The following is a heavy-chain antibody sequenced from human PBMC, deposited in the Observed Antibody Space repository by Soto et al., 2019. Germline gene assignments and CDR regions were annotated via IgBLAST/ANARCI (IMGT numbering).Heavy chain of an antibody. V-gene: IGHV4-59*08. D-gene: IGHD1-1*01. Sequence: PSETLSLTCTVSGGSISSYYWSWIRQPPGKGLEWIGYIYYSGCTNYNPSLKSRVTISVDTSKNQFSLKLSSVTAADTAVYYCARRYGHSFDYWGQGTLVTVSS. CDR1: GGSISSYY. CDR3: ARRYGHSFDY. CDR2: IYYSGCT. J-gene: IGHJ4*02.